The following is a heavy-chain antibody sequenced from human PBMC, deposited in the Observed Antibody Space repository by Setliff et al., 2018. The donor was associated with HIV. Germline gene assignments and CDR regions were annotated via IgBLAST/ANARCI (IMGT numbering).Heavy chain of an antibody. CDR1: GFSLKNYA. CDR3: AKELAASGLGYFDS. Sequence: GGSLRLSCAASGFSLKNYAMNWVRQAPGEGLEWVSAILSTGERTFYADSVKGRFTISRDNSKNTVYLQMNSLRAEDTAEYYCAKELAASGLGYFDSWGRGILVTVSS. D-gene: IGHD3-22*01. J-gene: IGHJ4*02. V-gene: IGHV3-23*01. CDR2: ILSTGERT.